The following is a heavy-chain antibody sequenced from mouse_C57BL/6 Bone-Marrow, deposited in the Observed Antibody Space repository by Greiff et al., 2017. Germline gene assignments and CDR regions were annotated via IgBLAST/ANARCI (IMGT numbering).Heavy chain of an antibody. Sequence: EVMLVESGGDLVKPGGSLKLSCAASGFTFSSYGMSWVRQTPDKRLEWVATISSGGSYTYYPDSVKGRFTISRDNAKTTLYLQMSSLKSEDTAMYYCASPIYYYGSPWFAYWGQGTLVTVSA. CDR1: GFTFSSYG. CDR3: ASPIYYYGSPWFAY. J-gene: IGHJ3*01. CDR2: ISSGGSYT. D-gene: IGHD1-1*01. V-gene: IGHV5-6*01.